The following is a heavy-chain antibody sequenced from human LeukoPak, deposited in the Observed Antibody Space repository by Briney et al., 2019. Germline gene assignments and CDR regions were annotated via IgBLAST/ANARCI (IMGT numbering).Heavy chain of an antibody. Sequence: SETLSLTCAVYGGSFSGYYWSWIRQPPGKGLEWIGEINHSGSTNYNPSLKSRVTISADTSKNQFSLKLSSVTAADTAVYYCARGLRDWGQGTLVTVSS. CDR3: ARGLRD. CDR1: GGSFSGYY. V-gene: IGHV4-34*01. CDR2: INHSGST. J-gene: IGHJ4*02.